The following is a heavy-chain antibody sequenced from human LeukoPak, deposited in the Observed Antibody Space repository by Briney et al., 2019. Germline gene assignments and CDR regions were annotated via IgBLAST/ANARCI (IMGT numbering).Heavy chain of an antibody. CDR1: GFTFSSYA. Sequence: GGSLRLSCAASGFTFSSYAMSWVRQAPGKGLEWVSAISGSGGSTYYADSVKGRFTISRDKSTNTLYLQMNSLRAEDTAAYYCAKDRGDFPPYLDYWGQGTLVTVSS. J-gene: IGHJ4*02. CDR3: AKDRGDFPPYLDY. CDR2: ISGSGGST. D-gene: IGHD2-21*02. V-gene: IGHV3-23*01.